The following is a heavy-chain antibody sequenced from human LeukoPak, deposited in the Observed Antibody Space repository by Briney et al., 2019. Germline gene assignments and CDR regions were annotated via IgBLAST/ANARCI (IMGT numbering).Heavy chain of an antibody. Sequence: SETLSLTCTVSGGSISSGNYYWTWIRQPAGKGLEWIGYIYYSGSTNYNPSLKSRVTISVDTSKNQFSLKLSSVTAADTAVYYCARGQWLDNYYYYYMDVWGKGTTVTVSS. CDR1: GGSISSGNYY. CDR2: IYYSGST. V-gene: IGHV4-61*10. CDR3: ARGQWLDNYYYYYMDV. D-gene: IGHD6-19*01. J-gene: IGHJ6*03.